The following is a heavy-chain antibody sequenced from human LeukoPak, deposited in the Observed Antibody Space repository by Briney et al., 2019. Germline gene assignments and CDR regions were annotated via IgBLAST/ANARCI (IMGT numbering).Heavy chain of an antibody. CDR1: GFTVSSDC. D-gene: IGHD5-18*01. J-gene: IGHJ3*02. Sequence: GGSLRLSCAASGFTVSSDCMSWVRQAPGKGLEWVSVIYSAGSTYYADSVKGRFTISRDNSKNTLYLQINSLRAEDTAVYYCARYNYGRDVFDIWGQGTMVTVSS. CDR3: ARYNYGRDVFDI. CDR2: IYSAGST. V-gene: IGHV3-53*01.